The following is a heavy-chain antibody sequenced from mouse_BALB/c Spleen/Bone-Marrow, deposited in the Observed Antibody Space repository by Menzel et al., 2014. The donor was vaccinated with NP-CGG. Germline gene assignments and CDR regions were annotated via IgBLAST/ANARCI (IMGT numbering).Heavy chain of an antibody. V-gene: IGHV14-3*02. J-gene: IGHJ2*01. D-gene: IGHD1-1*01. CDR2: IDPANGNT. Sequence: DVKLQESGAELVKPGASVKLSCTASGFNIKDTYMHWVKQRSEQGLEWIGRIDPANGNTKYDPKFQGKATITADTSSNTAYLQLNSLTSEDTAVYYCARYYYGTRYYFDYWGQGTTLTVSS. CDR3: ARYYYGTRYYFDY. CDR1: GFNIKDTY.